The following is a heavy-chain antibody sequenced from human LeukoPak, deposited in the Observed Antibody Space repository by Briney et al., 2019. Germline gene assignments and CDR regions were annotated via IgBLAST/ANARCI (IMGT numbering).Heavy chain of an antibody. V-gene: IGHV4-34*01. CDR1: GGSFSGYY. Sequence: SETLSLTCAVYGGSFSGYYWSWIRQPPGKGLEWIGEINHSGSTNYNPSLKSRVTISVDTSKNQFSLKLSSVTAADTAVYYCARRVYYDSNGNYFDYWGQGTLVTVSS. CDR3: ARRVYYDSNGNYFDY. J-gene: IGHJ4*02. CDR2: INHSGST. D-gene: IGHD3-22*01.